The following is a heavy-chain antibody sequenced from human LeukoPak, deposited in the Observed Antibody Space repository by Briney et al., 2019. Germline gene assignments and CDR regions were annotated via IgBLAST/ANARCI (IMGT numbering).Heavy chain of an antibody. V-gene: IGHV3-7*03. Sequence: GGSLRLSCAASGFTFSSCWMNWARQAPGKGLEWAASINHNGNVNYYVDSVKGRFTISRDNAKNSLYLQMSNLRAEDTAVYFCARGGGLDVWGQGATVTVSS. CDR2: INHNGNVN. J-gene: IGHJ6*02. CDR3: ARGGGLDV. D-gene: IGHD3-16*01. CDR1: GFTFSSCW.